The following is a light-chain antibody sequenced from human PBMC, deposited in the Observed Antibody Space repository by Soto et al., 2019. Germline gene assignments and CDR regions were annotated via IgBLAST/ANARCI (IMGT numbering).Light chain of an antibody. J-gene: IGKJ2*01. Sequence: AIQMTQSPPSLSASVGDRVIITCRASQDIRVDVGWLQQRPGHAPNLLIYAASTLHTGVPSTFTGNGSGTELTLTVSDLQPEDVANYCCLQDYDFPYTFGQATKLEI. CDR2: AAS. CDR1: QDIRVD. CDR3: LQDYDFPYT. V-gene: IGKV1-6*01.